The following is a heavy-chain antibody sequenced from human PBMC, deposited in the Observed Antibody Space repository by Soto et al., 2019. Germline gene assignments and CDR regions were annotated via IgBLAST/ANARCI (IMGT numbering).Heavy chain of an antibody. Sequence: GSLRLSCAASGFTFSSYWMHWVRQAPGKGLVWVSRINSDGSSTSYADSVKGRFTISRDNAKNTLYLQMNSLRAEDTAVYYCARTYYDFWSGYYIDYWGQGTLVTVSS. CDR3: ARTYYDFWSGYYIDY. CDR1: GFTFSSYW. D-gene: IGHD3-3*01. J-gene: IGHJ4*02. V-gene: IGHV3-74*01. CDR2: INSDGSST.